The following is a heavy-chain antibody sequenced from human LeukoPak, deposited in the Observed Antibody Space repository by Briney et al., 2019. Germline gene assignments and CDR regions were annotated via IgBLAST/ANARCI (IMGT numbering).Heavy chain of an antibody. D-gene: IGHD4-17*01. V-gene: IGHV3-74*01. CDR3: TKDPNGDYVGAFDP. J-gene: IGHJ5*02. CDR2: INADGSTA. CDR1: GFTFGNSW. Sequence: PGGSLRLSCAASGFTFGNSWVHWVRQAPGKGLVWVSLINADGSTATYADSVKGRFTISRDSARNTLSLQMNSLRAEDTAVYYCTKDPNGDYVGAFDPWGQGTLVTVSS.